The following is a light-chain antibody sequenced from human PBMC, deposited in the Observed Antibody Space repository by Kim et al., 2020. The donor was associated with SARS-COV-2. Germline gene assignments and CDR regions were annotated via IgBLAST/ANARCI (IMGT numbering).Light chain of an antibody. CDR3: QSYDLSLSGWVV. CDR2: GDS. V-gene: IGLV1-40*01. Sequence: VTMSCTGSSSTIGAGYHVHWFQQLPGTAPKLVIYGDSHRPSGVPDRFSASKSGTSASLAITGLQAEDEADYYCQSYDLSLSGWVVFGGGTKVTVL. J-gene: IGLJ2*01. CDR1: SSTIGAGYH.